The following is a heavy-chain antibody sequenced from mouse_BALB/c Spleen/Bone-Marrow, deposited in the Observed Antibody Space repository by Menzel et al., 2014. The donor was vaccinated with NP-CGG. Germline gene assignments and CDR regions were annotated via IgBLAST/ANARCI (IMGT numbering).Heavy chain of an antibody. CDR2: IWADGST. CDR3: ARGDYSG. D-gene: IGHD1-1*01. CDR1: GFSLTSYC. V-gene: IGHV2-9*02. Sequence: VQVVESGPGLVAPSQCLTLTCTASGFSLTSYCIHWVRQPPGKGLEWLGVIWADGSTNYNSVIMSRLSIIKDNYKSKVFLKMNSLQADDRAMYYCARGDYSGWGQGTLVTVSA. J-gene: IGHJ3*02.